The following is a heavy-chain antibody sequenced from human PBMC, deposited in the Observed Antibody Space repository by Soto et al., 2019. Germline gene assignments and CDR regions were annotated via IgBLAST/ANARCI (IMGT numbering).Heavy chain of an antibody. J-gene: IGHJ6*02. CDR1: ALTFSTYA. V-gene: IGHV3-23*01. CDR3: AKALESDYDFWSGPLYGMDV. D-gene: IGHD3-3*01. CDR2: ISGSGGST. Sequence: HPGGPLRLSCAASALTFSTYAMRWVRQAPGKGLEWVSAISGSGGSTYYADSVKGRFTISRDNSKNTLYLQMNSLRAEDTAVYYCAKALESDYDFWSGPLYGMDVWGQGTTVTVSS.